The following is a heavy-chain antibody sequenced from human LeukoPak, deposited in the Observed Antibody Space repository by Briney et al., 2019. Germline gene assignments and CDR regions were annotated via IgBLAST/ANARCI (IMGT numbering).Heavy chain of an antibody. CDR2: IYYSGST. D-gene: IGHD2-15*01. V-gene: IGHV4-59*08. CDR3: ASSFIFHNLGYCSGGSCYSGRPGNYYFDY. Sequence: PSETLSLTCTVSGGSISSYYWSWIRQPPGKGLEWIGYIYYSGSTNYNPSLKSRVTISVGTSKNQFSLKLSSATAADTAVYYCASSFIFHNLGYCSGGSCYSGRPGNYYFDYWGQGTLVTVSS. J-gene: IGHJ4*02. CDR1: GGSISSYY.